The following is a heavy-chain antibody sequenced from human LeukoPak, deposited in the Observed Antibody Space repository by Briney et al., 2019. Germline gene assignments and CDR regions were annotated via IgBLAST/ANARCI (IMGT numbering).Heavy chain of an antibody. D-gene: IGHD3-3*01. J-gene: IGHJ3*02. V-gene: IGHV4-59*01. CDR3: ERWRKGLDI. CDR1: GGSMSDYY. Sequence: SETLSLTCTVSGGSMSDYYWTWIRQSPGKGLEWMGYIHYSGSTNYNPSLKSRVTISVDTSKNQFSLKLSSVTATDTAVYYCERWRKGLDIWGQGTMVTVSS. CDR2: IHYSGST.